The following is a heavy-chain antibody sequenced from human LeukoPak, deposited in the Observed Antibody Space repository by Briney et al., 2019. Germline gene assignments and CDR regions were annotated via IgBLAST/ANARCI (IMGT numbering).Heavy chain of an antibody. CDR1: GGSTSSYY. Sequence: SETLSLTCPGSGGSTSSYYWSWIRQPAGKGVEWIGRIYTSGSTNYNPSLNSRVTMSVDTSKNQFSLKLSSVTAADTAVYYCAREGPRQPFDYWGRGTLVTVSS. V-gene: IGHV4-4*07. CDR3: AREGPRQPFDY. CDR2: IYTSGST. J-gene: IGHJ4*02.